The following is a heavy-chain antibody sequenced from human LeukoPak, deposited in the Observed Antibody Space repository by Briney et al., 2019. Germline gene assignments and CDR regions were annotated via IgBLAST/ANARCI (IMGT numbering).Heavy chain of an antibody. CDR2: INPKTGVT. Sequence: GASVKVSCKASGYTFTDYYLHWVRQAPGHGLEWMGWINPKTGVTKYVQNFQGRVTMTRDTSISTAYMEVSRLRSDDTAVFYCARDLAMYSPDLDYWGQGTLVTVSS. CDR3: ARDLAMYSPDLDY. CDR1: GYTFTDYY. D-gene: IGHD1-26*01. J-gene: IGHJ4*02. V-gene: IGHV1-2*02.